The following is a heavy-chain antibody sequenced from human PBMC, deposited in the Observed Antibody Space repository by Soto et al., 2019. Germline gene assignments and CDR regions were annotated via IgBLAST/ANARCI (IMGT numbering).Heavy chain of an antibody. CDR1: GFTFSSYS. Sequence: EVQLVESGGGLVKPGGSLRLSCAASGFTFSSYSMNWVCQAPGKGLEWVSSISSSSSYIYYADSVKGRFTISRDNAKNSLYLQMNSLRAEDTAVYYCARDLRYCSGGSCSETDYWGQGTLVTVSS. CDR2: ISSSSSYI. CDR3: ARDLRYCSGGSCSETDY. J-gene: IGHJ4*02. D-gene: IGHD2-15*01. V-gene: IGHV3-21*01.